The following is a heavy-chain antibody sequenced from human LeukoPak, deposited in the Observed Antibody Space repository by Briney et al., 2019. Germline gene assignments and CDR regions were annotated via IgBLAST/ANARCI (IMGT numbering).Heavy chain of an antibody. D-gene: IGHD5-18*01. CDR2: ISGSGDST. V-gene: IGHV3-23*01. J-gene: IGHJ4*02. CDR1: GFTFSNYA. Sequence: GGSLRLPCAASGFTFSNYAMSWVRQTPGKGLEWVSAISGSGDSTYYAGSVKGRFTISRANSKNTLYLQMNSLRADDTAVYYCAILARGYSYGYVGYWGQGTLVTVSS. CDR3: AILARGYSYGYVGY.